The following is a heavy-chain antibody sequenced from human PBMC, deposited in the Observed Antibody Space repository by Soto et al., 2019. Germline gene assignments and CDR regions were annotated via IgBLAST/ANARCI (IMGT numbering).Heavy chain of an antibody. CDR1: GGSISSYY. J-gene: IGHJ6*02. CDR3: ARDGAGIAAPGTYYYYGMDV. CDR2: IYYSGST. Sequence: PSETLSLTCTVSGGSISSYYWSWIRQPPGKGLEWIGYIYYSGSTNYNPSLKSRVTISVDTSKNQFSLKLSSVTAADTAVYYCARDGAGIAAPGTYYYYGMDVWAQGTTVTVSS. V-gene: IGHV4-59*01. D-gene: IGHD6-13*01.